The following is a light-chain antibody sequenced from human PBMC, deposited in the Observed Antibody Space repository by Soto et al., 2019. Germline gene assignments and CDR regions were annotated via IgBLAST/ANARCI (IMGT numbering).Light chain of an antibody. V-gene: IGKV3-11*01. CDR3: QQRSNWPPVYT. J-gene: IGKJ2*01. CDR2: DAS. Sequence: EIVLTQSPATLSLSPGERATLSCRASQSVSSYLAWYQQKPGQAPRLLIYDASNRATGIPARFSGSGSGTDFTLTISSLEPEDFAVDYYQQRSNWPPVYTFGQGTKLEIK. CDR1: QSVSSY.